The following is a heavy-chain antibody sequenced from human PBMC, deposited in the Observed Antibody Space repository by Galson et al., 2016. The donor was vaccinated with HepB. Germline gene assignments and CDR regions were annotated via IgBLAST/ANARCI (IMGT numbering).Heavy chain of an antibody. Sequence: TLSLTCAVSGDSIRSLKWWSWVRQTPNMGLEWIGEIFHSGNTDYNPSLESRVTISVDKSKNQFSLHLSSVTAADTAIYYCASGVAMTTYFDYWGHGILVTVSS. J-gene: IGHJ4*01. CDR3: ASGVAMTTYFDY. CDR2: IFHSGNT. D-gene: IGHD3-3*01. V-gene: IGHV4-4*02. CDR1: GDSIRSLKW.